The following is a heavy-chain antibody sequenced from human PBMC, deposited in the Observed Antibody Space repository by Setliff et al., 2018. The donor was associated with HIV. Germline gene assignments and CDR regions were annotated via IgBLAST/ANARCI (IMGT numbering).Heavy chain of an antibody. CDR3: ARDWEWRTRGWEARFDY. CDR2: IYTSRGT. J-gene: IGHJ4*02. Sequence: ETLSLTCTVSGGSISGYHWNWLRQTPGKGLEWIGYIYTSRGTNYNHSLRTRVIISVDTSNQFSLKLSSVTAADAAVYYCARDWEWRTRGWEARFDYWGQGTLVTVSS. D-gene: IGHD6-19*01. CDR1: GGSISGYH. V-gene: IGHV4-4*09.